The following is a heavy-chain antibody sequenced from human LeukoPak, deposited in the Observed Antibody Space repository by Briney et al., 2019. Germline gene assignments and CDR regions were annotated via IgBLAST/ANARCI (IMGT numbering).Heavy chain of an antibody. CDR1: GFTFSSYG. D-gene: IGHD2-15*01. Sequence: PGGSLRLSCAASGFTFSSYGMHWVRQAPGKGLEWVAVISYDGSNKYYADSVKGRFTISRDNSKNTLYLQMNSLRAEDTAVYYCAKSRSGPSNWFDPWGQGTLVTVSS. CDR3: AKSRSGPSNWFDP. V-gene: IGHV3-30*18. CDR2: ISYDGSNK. J-gene: IGHJ5*02.